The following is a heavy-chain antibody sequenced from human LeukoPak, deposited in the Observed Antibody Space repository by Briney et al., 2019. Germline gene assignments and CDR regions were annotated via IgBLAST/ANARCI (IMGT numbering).Heavy chain of an antibody. CDR1: GGSFSGYY. CDR2: INHSGST. J-gene: IGHJ4*02. D-gene: IGHD3-22*01. Sequence: PSESLSLTCAVDGGSFSGYYWSWIRQPPGKGLEWIGEINHSGSTNYNPSLKSRVTISVDTSKNQFSLKLSSVTAADTAVYYCARATIPSGGYDSSGYYLDYWGQGTLVTVSS. CDR3: ARATIPSGGYDSSGYYLDY. V-gene: IGHV4-34*01.